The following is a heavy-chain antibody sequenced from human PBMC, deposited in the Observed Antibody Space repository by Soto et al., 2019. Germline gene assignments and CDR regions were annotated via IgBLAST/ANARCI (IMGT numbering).Heavy chain of an antibody. D-gene: IGHD3-3*01. V-gene: IGHV3-23*01. J-gene: IGHJ4*02. CDR2: ISGSGSST. CDR3: AKGLLFSVVLGPFDY. Sequence: EVQLLESGGGLVQPGGSLRLSCAASGFTFSSYAMSWVRQAPGKGLEWVSVISGSGSSTYYADSVKGRFTISRDTSKNTLFLQMNSLRAEDTAVYYCAKGLLFSVVLGPFDYWCQGTLVTVSS. CDR1: GFTFSSYA.